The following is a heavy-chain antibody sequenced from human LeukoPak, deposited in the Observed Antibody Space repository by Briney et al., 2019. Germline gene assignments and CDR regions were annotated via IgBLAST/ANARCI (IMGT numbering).Heavy chain of an antibody. J-gene: IGHJ4*02. CDR1: GFTFTTFA. D-gene: IGHD6-13*01. Sequence: SVKVSCKTSGFTFTTFAMQWVRQARGQGLEWIGWIVVDSGKTDFAQKFQDRVTITTDISTKTAYMELSSPRSEDTAVYYCAAVSPTKPYSFNWFYFDHWGLGTLVTVSS. CDR3: AAVSPTKPYSFNWFYFDH. V-gene: IGHV1-58*02. CDR2: IVVDSGKT.